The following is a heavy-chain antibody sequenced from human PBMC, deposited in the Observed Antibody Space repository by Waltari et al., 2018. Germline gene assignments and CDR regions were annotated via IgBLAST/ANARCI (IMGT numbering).Heavy chain of an antibody. CDR3: ARENKMTYYFDY. V-gene: IGHV3-30*01. CDR2: ISYDGSNK. Sequence: QVQLVESGGGVVQPGRSLRLSCAASGFTFSSYAMHWVRQAPGKGLEWVAGISYDGSNKYYADSVKGRFTISRDNSKNTLYLQMNSLRAEDTAVYYCARENKMTYYFDYWGQGTLVTVSS. J-gene: IGHJ4*02. CDR1: GFTFSSYA.